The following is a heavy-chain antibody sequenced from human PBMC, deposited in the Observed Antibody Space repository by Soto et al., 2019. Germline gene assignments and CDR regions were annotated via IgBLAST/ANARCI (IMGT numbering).Heavy chain of an antibody. V-gene: IGHV3-23*01. D-gene: IGHD6-19*01. CDR3: AKDRESSGWFDY. CDR2: ISGSGGST. Sequence: GGSLRLSCAASGFTFSSYAMSWVRQAPGKGLEWVSAISGSGGSTYYADSVKGRFTISRANSKNTLYLQMNSLRAEDTAVYYCAKDRESSGWFDYWGQGTLVTVSS. J-gene: IGHJ4*02. CDR1: GFTFSSYA.